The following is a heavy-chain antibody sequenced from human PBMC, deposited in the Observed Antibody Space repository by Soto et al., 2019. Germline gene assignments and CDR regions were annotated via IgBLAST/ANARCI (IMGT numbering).Heavy chain of an antibody. Sequence: QVQLVQSGAEVKKPGSSVKVSCKASGGTFSSYTISWVRQAPGQGLEWMGRSIPIIGIANYEQECQGRVTLTADKSTSTAYMELSSLRSEDTAVYFFARDDYGDCALDYWGQGTLVTVSS. V-gene: IGHV1-69*08. CDR1: GGTFSSYT. CDR2: SIPIIGIA. J-gene: IGHJ4*02. D-gene: IGHD4-17*01. CDR3: ARDDYGDCALDY.